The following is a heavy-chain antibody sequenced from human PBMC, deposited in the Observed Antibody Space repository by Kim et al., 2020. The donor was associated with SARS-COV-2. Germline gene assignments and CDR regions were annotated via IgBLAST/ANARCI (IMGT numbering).Heavy chain of an antibody. J-gene: IGHJ3*02. Sequence: DYAVSVNSRNTINPDTTKNQLSLQLNSVTLEDTAVYYCARDTPGQNAFDIWGQGTMVTVSS. V-gene: IGHV6-1*01. CDR3: ARDTPGQNAFDI.